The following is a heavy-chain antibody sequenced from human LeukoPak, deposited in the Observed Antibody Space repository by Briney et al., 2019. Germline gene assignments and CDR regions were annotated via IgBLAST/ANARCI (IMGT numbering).Heavy chain of an antibody. CDR2: ISGSGGST. V-gene: IGHV3-23*01. Sequence: GGSLRLSCAASGFTFSSYGMHWVRQAPGKGLEWVSAISGSGGSTYYADSVKGRFTFSRDNSQNTLYLQMNSLRVEDTAVYYFVYWFDSWGQGTLVTVSS. J-gene: IGHJ5*01. CDR3: VYWFDS. CDR1: GFTFSSYG.